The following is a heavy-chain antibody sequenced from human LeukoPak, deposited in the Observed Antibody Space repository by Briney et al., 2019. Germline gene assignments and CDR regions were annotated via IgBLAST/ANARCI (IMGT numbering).Heavy chain of an antibody. CDR3: AIRKQQVVPPRAYPYYYGMDV. CDR1: GGSISSYY. D-gene: IGHD6-13*01. Sequence: SETLSLTCTVSGGSISSYYWSWIRQPPGKGLEWIGYIYFSGSTNYNPSLRSRVTMSVDTSKNQFSLKLSSVTAADTAVYYCAIRKQQVVPPRAYPYYYGMDVWGQGTTVTVSS. J-gene: IGHJ6*02. CDR2: IYFSGST. V-gene: IGHV4-59*01.